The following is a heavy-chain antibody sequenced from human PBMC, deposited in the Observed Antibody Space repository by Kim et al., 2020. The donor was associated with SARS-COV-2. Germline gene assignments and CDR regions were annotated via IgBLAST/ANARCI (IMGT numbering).Heavy chain of an antibody. V-gene: IGHV3-23*01. CDR2: ISGSGGST. Sequence: GGSLRLSCAASGFTFSSYAMSWVRQAPGKGLEWVSAISGSGGSTYYADSVKGRFTISRDNSKNTLYLQMNSLRAEDTAVYYCAKPGYLRYSSSWYYYYYMDVWGKGTTVTVSS. J-gene: IGHJ6*03. D-gene: IGHD6-13*01. CDR1: GFTFSSYA. CDR3: AKPGYLRYSSSWYYYYYMDV.